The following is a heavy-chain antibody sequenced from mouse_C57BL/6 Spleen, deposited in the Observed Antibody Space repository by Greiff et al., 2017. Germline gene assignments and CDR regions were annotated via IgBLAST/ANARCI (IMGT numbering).Heavy chain of an antibody. J-gene: IGHJ1*03. Sequence: EVMLVESGGGLVKPGGSLKLSCAASGFTFSDYGMHWVRQAPEKGLEWVAYISSGSSTIYYADTVKGRFTISRDNAKNTLFLQMTSLRSEDTAMYYCAKIFITTVVAPFDVWGTGTTVTVSS. V-gene: IGHV5-17*01. D-gene: IGHD1-1*01. CDR1: GFTFSDYG. CDR2: ISSGSSTI. CDR3: AKIFITTVVAPFDV.